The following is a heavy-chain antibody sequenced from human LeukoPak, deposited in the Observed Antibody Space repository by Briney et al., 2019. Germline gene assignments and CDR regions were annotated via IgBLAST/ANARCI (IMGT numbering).Heavy chain of an antibody. CDR1: GFTFTKYE. CDR2: ISGGNNAI. Sequence: GGSLRLSCAASGFTFTKYEMNWVRQAPGRGLEWISYISGGNNAIYYADSVKGRFTISRDNGKNSLYLHMSSLRADDTAIYYCATETEYSNYDAFDIWGQGTMVTVSS. J-gene: IGHJ3*02. V-gene: IGHV3-48*03. D-gene: IGHD4-11*01. CDR3: ATETEYSNYDAFDI.